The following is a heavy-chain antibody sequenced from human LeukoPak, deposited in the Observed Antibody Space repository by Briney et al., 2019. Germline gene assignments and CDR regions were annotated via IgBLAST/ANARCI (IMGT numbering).Heavy chain of an antibody. J-gene: IGHJ3*01. D-gene: IGHD6-6*01. CDR3: ARSSYSSSSSV. CDR1: GFTFSSYS. Sequence: GGSLRLSCAASGFTFSSYSMNWVRQAPGKGLEWVSSVSSSSSYIYYADSVKGRFTISRDNAKNSLYLQINSLRAEDTAVYYCARSSYSSSSSVWGQGTMVTVSS. CDR2: VSSSSSYI. V-gene: IGHV3-21*04.